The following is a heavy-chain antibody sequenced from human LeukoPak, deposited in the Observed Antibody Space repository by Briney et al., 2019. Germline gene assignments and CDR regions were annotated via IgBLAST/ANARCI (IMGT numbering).Heavy chain of an antibody. CDR1: EFTVSSAC. J-gene: IGHJ4*02. Sequence: GGSLRLSCAASEFTVSSACMTWVRQAPGRGLEWVSVIYSGGGTYYADSVKGRFTISRDSSKNTLYLQMISLRAEDTAVYYCARGPKGKYYFDYWGQGTLVTVSS. V-gene: IGHV3-53*01. CDR3: ARGPKGKYYFDY. CDR2: IYSGGGT. D-gene: IGHD2/OR15-2a*01.